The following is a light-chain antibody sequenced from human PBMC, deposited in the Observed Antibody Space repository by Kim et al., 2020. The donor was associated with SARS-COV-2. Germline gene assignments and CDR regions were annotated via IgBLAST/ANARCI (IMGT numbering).Light chain of an antibody. CDR3: QSYDSSLAAYV. Sequence: QSVLTQPPSVSGAPGQRVTISCTGSSSNIGAGYDVHWYQQLPGTAPNLLLYRNNNRPSGVPDRFSGSKSGTSASLAITGLQAEDEADYYCQSYDSSLAAYVFGTGTKVTVL. V-gene: IGLV1-40*01. CDR2: RNN. CDR1: SSNIGAGYD. J-gene: IGLJ1*01.